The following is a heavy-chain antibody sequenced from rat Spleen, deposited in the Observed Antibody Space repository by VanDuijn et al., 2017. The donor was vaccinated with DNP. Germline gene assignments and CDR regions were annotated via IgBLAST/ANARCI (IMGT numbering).Heavy chain of an antibody. V-gene: IGHV2-30*01. CDR2: IWTGGST. Sequence: QVQLKESGPGLVQPSQTLSLTCTVSGFSLTSYNMHWVRQPTGKGLEWMGIIWTGGSTDYNSALKSRLSISRDTSKSQVFLKMNSLQTEDLATYYCARETIYSYAMDAWGQGTSVTVSP. CDR3: ARETIYSYAMDA. J-gene: IGHJ4*01. CDR1: GFSLTSYN.